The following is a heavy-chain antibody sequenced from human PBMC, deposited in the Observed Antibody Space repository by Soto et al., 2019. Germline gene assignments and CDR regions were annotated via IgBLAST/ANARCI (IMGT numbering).Heavy chain of an antibody. V-gene: IGHV3-73*01. J-gene: IGHJ5*02. CDR2: IRSKANSYAT. D-gene: IGHD1-7*01. CDR1: GFTFSGSA. Sequence: PGGSLRLSCAASGFTFSGSAMHWVRQASGKGLEWVGRIRSKANSYATAYAASVKGRFTISRDDSKNTAYLQMNSLKTEDTAVYYCYWQLELRSIVDNWFDPWGQGTLVTVSS. CDR3: YWQLELRSIVDNWFDP.